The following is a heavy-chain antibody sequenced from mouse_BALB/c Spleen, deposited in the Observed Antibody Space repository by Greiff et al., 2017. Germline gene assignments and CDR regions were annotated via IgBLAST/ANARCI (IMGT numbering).Heavy chain of an antibody. CDR1: GYAFTNYL. J-gene: IGHJ2*01. D-gene: IGHD1-1*01. V-gene: IGHV1-54*01. CDR2: INPGSGGT. CDR3: ASFYYYGSSYFDY. Sequence: QVQLQQSGAELVRPGTSVKVSCKASGYAFTNYLIEWVKQRPGQGLEWIGVINPGSGGTNYNEKFKGKATLTADKSSSTAYMQLSSLTSDDSAVYFCASFYYYGSSYFDYWGQGTTLTVSS.